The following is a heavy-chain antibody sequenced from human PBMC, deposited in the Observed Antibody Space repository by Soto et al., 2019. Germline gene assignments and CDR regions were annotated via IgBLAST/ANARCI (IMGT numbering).Heavy chain of an antibody. J-gene: IGHJ6*02. CDR2: IYYSGSS. Sequence: SDTKCVSSTVADGTSSSISYHRGMIHKPPGKGLEWIGSIYYSGSSYYNPSLKSRVNISVDTSKSQFSMKLSSVTAADTAVYYCARAGREYCSGESCYSGLYGMDVWGQRPTVTVYS. CDR1: DGTSSSISYH. D-gene: IGHD2-15*01. V-gene: IGHV4-39*07. CDR3: ARAGREYCSGESCYSGLYGMDV.